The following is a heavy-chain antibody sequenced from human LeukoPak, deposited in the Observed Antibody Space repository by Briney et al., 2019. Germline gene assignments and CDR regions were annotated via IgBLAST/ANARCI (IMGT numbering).Heavy chain of an antibody. Sequence: PSETLSLTCTVSGGSISSYYWSWIRQPPGKGLEWIGYIYYSGSTNYNPSLKSRVTISVDTSKNQFSLKLSSVTAADTAVYYCARHTVVTPRLTRGGFDYWGQGTLVTVSS. J-gene: IGHJ4*02. CDR3: ARHTVVTPRLTRGGFDY. D-gene: IGHD4-23*01. V-gene: IGHV4-59*12. CDR1: GGSISSYY. CDR2: IYYSGST.